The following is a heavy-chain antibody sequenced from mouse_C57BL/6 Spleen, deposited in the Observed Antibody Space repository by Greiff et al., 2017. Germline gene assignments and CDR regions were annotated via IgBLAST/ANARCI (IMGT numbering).Heavy chain of an antibody. V-gene: IGHV5-6*01. Sequence: EVMLVESGGDLVKPGGSLKLSCAASGFTFSSYGMSWVRQTPDKRLEWVATISSGGSYTYYPDSVKGRFTISRDNAKNTLYLQMSSLKSEDTAMYYCARHEDGYPLAMDYWGQGTSVTVSS. CDR2: ISSGGSYT. CDR3: ARHEDGYPLAMDY. J-gene: IGHJ4*01. D-gene: IGHD2-3*01. CDR1: GFTFSSYG.